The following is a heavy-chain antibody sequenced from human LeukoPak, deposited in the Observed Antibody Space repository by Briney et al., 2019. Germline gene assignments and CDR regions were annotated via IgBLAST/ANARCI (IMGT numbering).Heavy chain of an antibody. CDR2: IKEDGSKK. J-gene: IGHJ4*02. V-gene: IGHV3-7*01. CDR3: ARDVGSWSGYRLDY. Sequence: PGGSLRLSCAASGFIFSHHWMTWVRQAPGKGLEWVANIKEDGSKKNYVDSVKGRFTISRDNAKNSLYLQMNSLRAEDTAVYYCARDVGSWSGYRLDYWGQGTLVTVSS. CDR1: GFIFSHHW. D-gene: IGHD3-3*01.